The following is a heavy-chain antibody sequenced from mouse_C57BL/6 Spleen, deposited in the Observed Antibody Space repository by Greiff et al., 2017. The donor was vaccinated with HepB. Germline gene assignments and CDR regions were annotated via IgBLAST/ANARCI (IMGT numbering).Heavy chain of an antibody. CDR2: INPYNGGT. CDR3: ARNYYGSFPFAY. Sequence: VQLQQSGPVLVKPGASVKMSCKASGYTFTDYYMNWVKQSHGKSLEWIGVINPYNGGTSYNQKFKGKATLTVDKSSSTAYMELNSLTSEDSAVYYCARNYYGSFPFAYWGQGTLVTVSA. D-gene: IGHD1-1*01. V-gene: IGHV1-19*01. J-gene: IGHJ3*01. CDR1: GYTFTDYY.